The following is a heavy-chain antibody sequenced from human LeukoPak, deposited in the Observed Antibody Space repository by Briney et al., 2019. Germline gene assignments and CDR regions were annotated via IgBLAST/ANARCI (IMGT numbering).Heavy chain of an antibody. Sequence: SETLSLTCTVSGGSISSSSYYWGWIRQPPGKGLEWIGSIYYRGSTYYNPSLKSRVTISVDTSKNQFSLKLSSVTAADTAVYYCVLTIFGVVTLDYWGQGTLVTVSS. CDR1: GGSISSSSYY. CDR2: IYYRGST. CDR3: VLTIFGVVTLDY. D-gene: IGHD3-3*01. V-gene: IGHV4-39*01. J-gene: IGHJ4*02.